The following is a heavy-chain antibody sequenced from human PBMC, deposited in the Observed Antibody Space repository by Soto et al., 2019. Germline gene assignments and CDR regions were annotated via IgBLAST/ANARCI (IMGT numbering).Heavy chain of an antibody. CDR3: ARAPGGYCSGGSCRNNWFDP. CDR2: IYYSGST. CDR1: GGSISSGGYY. Sequence: QVQLQESGPGLVKPSQTLSLTCTVSGGSISSGGYYWSWIRQHPGKGLEWIGYIYYSGSTYYNPSLKSRVTISVDTSKNQFSLKLSSVPAADTAVYYCARAPGGYCSGGSCRNNWFDPWGQGTLVTVSS. D-gene: IGHD2-15*01. J-gene: IGHJ5*02. V-gene: IGHV4-31*03.